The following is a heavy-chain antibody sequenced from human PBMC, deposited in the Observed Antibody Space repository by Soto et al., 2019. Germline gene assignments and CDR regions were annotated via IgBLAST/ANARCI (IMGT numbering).Heavy chain of an antibody. Sequence: ASVKVSCKASGYTVTNYYMHWVRQAPGQGLEWMGIINPIGDDTTYAQKLQGRVTMTRDTSTSTAYMELRSLRSDDTAVYYCARVVVRMYDAFDIWGQGTMVTVSS. CDR2: INPIGDDT. CDR3: ARVVVRMYDAFDI. J-gene: IGHJ3*02. V-gene: IGHV1-46*04. D-gene: IGHD2-15*01. CDR1: GYTVTNYY.